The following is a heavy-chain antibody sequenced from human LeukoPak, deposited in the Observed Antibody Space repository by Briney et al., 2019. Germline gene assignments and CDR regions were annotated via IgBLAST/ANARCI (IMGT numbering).Heavy chain of an antibody. CDR3: AIGIRKGATDFDY. D-gene: IGHD1-26*01. V-gene: IGHV1-46*01. J-gene: IGHJ4*02. CDR1: GYTFTSYY. CDR2: INPSGGST. Sequence: ASVKVSCKASGYTFTSYYMHWVRQAPGQGLEWMGIINPSGGSTSYAQKFQGRVTITADESTSTAYMELSSLRSEDTAVYYCAIGIRKGATDFDYWGQGTLVTVSS.